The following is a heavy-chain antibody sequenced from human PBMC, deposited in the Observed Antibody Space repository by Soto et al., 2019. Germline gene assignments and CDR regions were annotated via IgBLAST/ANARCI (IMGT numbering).Heavy chain of an antibody. D-gene: IGHD4-17*01. CDR1: GGSISSSSYY. CDR3: ARPKYGDTTLVDY. CDR2: TYYSGST. V-gene: IGHV4-39*01. J-gene: IGHJ4*02. Sequence: SETLSLTCTVSGGSISSSSYYWGWIRQPPGKGLEWIGSTYYSGSTYYNPSLKSRVTISVDTSKNQFSLKLSSVTAADTAVYYCARPKYGDTTLVDYWGQGTRVTVSS.